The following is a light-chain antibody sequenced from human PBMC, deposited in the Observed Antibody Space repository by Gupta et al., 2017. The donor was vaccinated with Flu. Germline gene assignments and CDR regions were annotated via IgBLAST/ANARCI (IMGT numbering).Light chain of an antibody. V-gene: IGKV1-5*03. CDR2: VAS. J-gene: IGKJ1*01. Sequence: DIQMTQSPSTLSASVGDNVTITCRTSQDIHTWMAWYHQKPGKAPTLLMYVASTVDIGVPSRFRGSGSGAEFTLTISNLQPDDIGTYYCQQYKSLWSFGPGTKVEI. CDR1: QDIHTW. CDR3: QQYKSLWS.